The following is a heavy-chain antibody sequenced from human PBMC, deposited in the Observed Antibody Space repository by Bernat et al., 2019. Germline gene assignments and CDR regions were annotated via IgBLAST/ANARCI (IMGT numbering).Heavy chain of an antibody. V-gene: IGHV3-23*01. J-gene: IGHJ4*02. Sequence: EVQLLESGGGLVQPGGSLRLSCAASGFTFSSYAMSWVRQAPGKGLEWVSAFSGSGGSTYYADSVKGRFTISRDNSKNTLYLQMNSLRAEDTAVYYCAKERGSSGWYGGYYFDYWGQGTLVTVSS. CDR3: AKERGSSGWYGGYYFDY. CDR2: FSGSGGST. D-gene: IGHD6-19*01. CDR1: GFTFSSYA.